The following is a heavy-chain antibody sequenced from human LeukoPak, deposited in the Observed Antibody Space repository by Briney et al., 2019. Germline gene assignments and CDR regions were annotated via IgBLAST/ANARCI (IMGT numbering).Heavy chain of an antibody. CDR1: GGSFSGYY. CDR3: ASLITSDAFDI. J-gene: IGHJ3*02. V-gene: IGHV4-34*01. CDR2: INHSGST. Sequence: PSETLSLTCAVYGGSFSGYYWSWIRQPPGKGLEWIGEINHSGSTNYNPSLKSRVTMSVDTSKNQVSLKLRSVTAADTAVYYCASLITSDAFDIWGQGTMVTVSS. D-gene: IGHD3-10*01.